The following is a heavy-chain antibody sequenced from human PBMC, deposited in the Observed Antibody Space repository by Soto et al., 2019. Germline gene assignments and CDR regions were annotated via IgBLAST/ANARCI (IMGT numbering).Heavy chain of an antibody. J-gene: IGHJ4*02. D-gene: IGHD1-7*01. Sequence: EVQLLESGGGLVQPGGSLRLSCAASGFTFSSYAMSWVRQAPGKGLEWVSAISGSGGSTYYADSVKGRFTISRDNSKNTLYLQMNSLRAEDTAVYYCAKDRPVTPSPELYPFDYWGQGTLVTVSS. V-gene: IGHV3-23*01. CDR3: AKDRPVTPSPELYPFDY. CDR1: GFTFSSYA. CDR2: ISGSGGST.